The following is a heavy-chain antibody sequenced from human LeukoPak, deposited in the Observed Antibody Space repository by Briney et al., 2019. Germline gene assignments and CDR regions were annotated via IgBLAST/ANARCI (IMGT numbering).Heavy chain of an antibody. V-gene: IGHV3-53*01. Sequence: GGSLRLSCAASGFTVSSNYMSWVRQAPGKGLEWVSVIYSGGSTYYADSVKGRFTISRDNSKNTLYLQMNSLRAEDTAVYYCVSLTGYCSSTSCPGDYMDVWGKGTTVTVSS. J-gene: IGHJ6*03. CDR1: GFTVSSNY. CDR3: VSLTGYCSSTSCPGDYMDV. D-gene: IGHD2-2*01. CDR2: IYSGGST.